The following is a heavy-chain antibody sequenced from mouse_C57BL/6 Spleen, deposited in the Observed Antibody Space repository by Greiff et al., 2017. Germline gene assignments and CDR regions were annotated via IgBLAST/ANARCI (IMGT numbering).Heavy chain of an antibody. D-gene: IGHD4-1*01. CDR3: ARHVETGTYYFDY. V-gene: IGHV5-6*01. CDR2: ISSGGIYT. CDR1: GFTFRSYG. J-gene: IGHJ2*01. Sequence: EVQLVESGGDLVKPGGSLKLSCAASGFTFRSYGMSWVRQTPDKRLAWVATISSGGIYTYYPDSVKGRFPISRDNAKNTLYLQMSSLKSEDTAMYYCARHVETGTYYFDYWGQGTTLTVSS.